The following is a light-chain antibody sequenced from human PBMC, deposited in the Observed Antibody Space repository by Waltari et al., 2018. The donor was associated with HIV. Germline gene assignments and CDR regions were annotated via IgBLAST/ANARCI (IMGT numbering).Light chain of an antibody. CDR3: QSYDNNLQGSGV. J-gene: IGLJ3*02. CDR2: GKN. CDR1: SLRSYY. Sequence: SSELTQDPAVSVALGQTVRITCQGDSLRSYYASWYQQKPGQAPVLVIYGKNNRPSGIPDRFSGSSSGNTASLTITGLQAEDEADYFCQSYDNNLQGSGVFGGGTRLIVL. V-gene: IGLV3-19*01.